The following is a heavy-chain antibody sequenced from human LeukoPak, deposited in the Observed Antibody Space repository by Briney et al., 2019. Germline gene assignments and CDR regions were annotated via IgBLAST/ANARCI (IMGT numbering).Heavy chain of an antibody. Sequence: HEASVTVSCKASGYTFTSYAMNWVRQAPGQGLEWMGWINTNTGNPTYAQGFTGRFVFSLDTSVSTAYLQISSLKAEDTAVYYCARGSTMIVVQQDYWGQGTLVTVSS. CDR2: INTNTGNP. J-gene: IGHJ4*02. V-gene: IGHV7-4-1*02. CDR3: ARGSTMIVVQQDY. D-gene: IGHD3-22*01. CDR1: GYTFTSYA.